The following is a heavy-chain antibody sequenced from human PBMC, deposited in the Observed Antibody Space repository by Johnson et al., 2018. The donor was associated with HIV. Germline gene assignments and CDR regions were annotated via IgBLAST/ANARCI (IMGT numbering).Heavy chain of an antibody. Sequence: VLLVESGGGVVQPGRSLRVSCAASGFTFSSYWMSWVRQAPGKGLAWVSVIYSGGSTYYADSVKGRFTISRENPKNSLYLQMNSLRAEDTAVYYCARAERSSSGVDAFDIWGQGTMVTVSS. CDR2: IYSGGST. V-gene: IGHV3-66*02. CDR1: GFTFSSYW. J-gene: IGHJ3*02. D-gene: IGHD6-6*01. CDR3: ARAERSSSGVDAFDI.